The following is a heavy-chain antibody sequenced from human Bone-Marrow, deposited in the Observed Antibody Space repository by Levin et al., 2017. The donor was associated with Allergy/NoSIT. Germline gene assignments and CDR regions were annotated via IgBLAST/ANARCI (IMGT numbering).Heavy chain of an antibody. CDR1: GYAFTSYW. Sequence: PGGSLRLSCKGSGYAFTSYWIGWVRQMPGKGLEWMGIIFPGDSDTTYSPSFQGQVTMSADKSIRTAYLEWNSLKASDTATYYCARLYDSSGYRGHYGMDVWGQGTTVTVSS. CDR2: IFPGDSDT. V-gene: IGHV5-51*01. CDR3: ARLYDSSGYRGHYGMDV. J-gene: IGHJ6*02. D-gene: IGHD3-22*01.